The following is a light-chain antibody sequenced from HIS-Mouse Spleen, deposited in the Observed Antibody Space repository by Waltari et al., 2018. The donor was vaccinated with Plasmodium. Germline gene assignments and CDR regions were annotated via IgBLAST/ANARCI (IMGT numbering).Light chain of an antibody. CDR2: STN. CDR1: FGSVSTSYY. CDR3: VLYMGSGIWV. J-gene: IGLJ2*01. Sequence: TVVTQEPSFSVSPGGTVTLTCGLSFGSVSTSYYPSWYQQTPGQAPRTLIYSTNTRSSRVPDRFSGSILGNKAALTSTGAQADDESDYYCVLYMGSGIWVFGGGTKLTVL. V-gene: IGLV8-61*01.